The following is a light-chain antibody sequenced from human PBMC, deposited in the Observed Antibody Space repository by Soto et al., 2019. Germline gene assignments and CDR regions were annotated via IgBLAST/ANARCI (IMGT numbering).Light chain of an antibody. CDR3: HLANSFPWT. J-gene: IGKJ1*01. CDR2: AAS. Sequence: DVQMTQSPSSVSASVGERVTITCRASQGISSWLAWYQQKPGKAPKLLIYAASSLQSGVSSRFNGRGAGTDFTLTISSLQHEDFATYYRHLANSFPWTFGQGTKVEIK. CDR1: QGISSW. V-gene: IGKV1-12*01.